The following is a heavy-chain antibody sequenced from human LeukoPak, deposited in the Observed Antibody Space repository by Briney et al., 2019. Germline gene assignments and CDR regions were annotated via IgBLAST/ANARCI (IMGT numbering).Heavy chain of an antibody. Sequence: SETLSLTCTVSGGSINSYYWSWIRQPPGKGLEWIGYIYYTGTTNYNPSLKSRVTISLDTSKNQFSLKLSSVTAADTAVYYCARVTSYGDYYYYYMDVWGKGTTVTISS. CDR1: GGSINSYY. V-gene: IGHV4-59*01. J-gene: IGHJ6*03. CDR3: ARVTSYGDYYYYYMDV. D-gene: IGHD4-17*01. CDR2: IYYTGTT.